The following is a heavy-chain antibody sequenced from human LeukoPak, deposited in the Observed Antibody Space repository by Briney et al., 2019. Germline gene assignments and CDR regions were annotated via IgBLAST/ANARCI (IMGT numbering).Heavy chain of an antibody. D-gene: IGHD1-1*01. CDR2: IWYDGSNK. CDR3: ARATLPVERAPAYYYYGMDV. Sequence: GRSLRLSCAASGFTFSSYGMHWVRQAPGKGLEWVAVIWYDGSNKYYADSVKGRFTISRDNSKNTLYLQMNSLRAEDTAVYYCARATLPVERAPAYYYYGMDVWGQGTTVTVSS. J-gene: IGHJ6*02. CDR1: GFTFSSYG. V-gene: IGHV3-33*01.